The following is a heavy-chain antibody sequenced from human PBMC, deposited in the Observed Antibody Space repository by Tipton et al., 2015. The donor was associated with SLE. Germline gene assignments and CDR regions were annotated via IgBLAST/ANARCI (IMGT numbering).Heavy chain of an antibody. V-gene: IGHV4-4*07. CDR2: VYFGGST. J-gene: IGHJ4*02. Sequence: TLSLTCTVSGGSLRSYYWTWIRQPAGKGLEWIGRVYFGGSTNYNPSLKSRVTVSVDTSKNQFSLKLTSVTDADTAIYYCARNKATPDYWGQGTLVTVSS. D-gene: IGHD4-23*01. CDR1: GGSLRSYY. CDR3: ARNKATPDY.